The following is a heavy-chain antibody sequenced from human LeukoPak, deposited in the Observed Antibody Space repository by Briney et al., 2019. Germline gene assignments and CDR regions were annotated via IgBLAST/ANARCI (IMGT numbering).Heavy chain of an antibody. Sequence: GGSLRLSCAASGFTFSSYAMSWVRQAPGKGLEWLSAISDSAGNTYCADSVKGRFTISRDNSKNTLYLQMNSLRAEDTAVYYCAKDPRGVVVAVWGQGTLVTVSS. J-gene: IGHJ4*02. V-gene: IGHV3-23*01. CDR2: ISDSAGNT. D-gene: IGHD2-15*01. CDR3: AKDPRGVVVAV. CDR1: GFTFSSYA.